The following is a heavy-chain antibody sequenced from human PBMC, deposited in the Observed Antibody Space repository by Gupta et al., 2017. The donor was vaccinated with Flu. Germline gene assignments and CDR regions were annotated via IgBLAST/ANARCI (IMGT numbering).Heavy chain of an antibody. CDR3: TRGYSGYDFGY. V-gene: IGHV3-74*01. D-gene: IGHD5-12*01. Sequence: WVRQAPGEGLMWVSRISFDGSTTTYADSVKGRFTVSRDNARNTVYLQMDSLRAGDTAVYYCTRGYSGYDFGYWGQGTLVTVSS. J-gene: IGHJ4*02. CDR2: ISFDGSTT.